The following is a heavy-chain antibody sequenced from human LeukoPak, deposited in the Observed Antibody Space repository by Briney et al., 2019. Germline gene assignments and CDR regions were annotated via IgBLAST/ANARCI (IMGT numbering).Heavy chain of an antibody. CDR3: ARPYCSGGSCHDYFDY. CDR1: GGSISSYY. V-gene: IGHV4-59*01. D-gene: IGHD2-15*01. Sequence: TTSETLSLTCTVSGGSISSYYWSWIRQPPGKGLEWIGYIYYSGSTNYNPSLKSRVTISVDTSKNQFSLKLSSVTAADTAVYYCARPYCSGGSCHDYFDYWGQGTLVTVSS. J-gene: IGHJ4*02. CDR2: IYYSGST.